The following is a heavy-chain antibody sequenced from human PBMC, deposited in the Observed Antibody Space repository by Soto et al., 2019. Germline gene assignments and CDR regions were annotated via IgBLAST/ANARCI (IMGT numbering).Heavy chain of an antibody. CDR1: GFTFYKAC. CDR2: IGGNTDSGKT. V-gene: IGHV3-15*04. J-gene: IGHJ5*01. CDR3: TITGGYSNSHHWFES. D-gene: IGHD6-13*01. Sequence: DVLLVESGGGLVEPGGSLRLSCAASGFTFYKACLSWVRQAPGKGLEWVGHIGGNTDSGKTTYAAPVKGRFTISRDDSKTTMYLQMDSLEIEDTAVYYCTITGGYSNSHHWFESWGQGTPVIVSS.